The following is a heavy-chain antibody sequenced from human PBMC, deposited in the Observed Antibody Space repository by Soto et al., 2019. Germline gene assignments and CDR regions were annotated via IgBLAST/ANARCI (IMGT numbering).Heavy chain of an antibody. CDR1: GYSFTTYT. CDR3: ARDNLVVVAATVFDP. CDR2: INADSGNS. D-gene: IGHD2-15*01. J-gene: IGHJ5*02. V-gene: IGHV1-3*01. Sequence: ASVKVSCKASGYSFTTYTMHWVRQAPGQRLEWMGWINADSGNSKYSKNFQGRVTITRDTSATTVYMDLSSLGSEDTAVYYCARDNLVVVAATVFDPWGQGTLVTVSS.